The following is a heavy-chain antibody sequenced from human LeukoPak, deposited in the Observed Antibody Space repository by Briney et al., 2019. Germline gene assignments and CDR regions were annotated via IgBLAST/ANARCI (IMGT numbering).Heavy chain of an antibody. Sequence: SETLSLTCTVSGGSISSYYWSWIRQPPGKGLEWVGYIYYSGSTNYNPSLKSRVTISVDTSKNQFSLKLSSVTAADTAVYYCARWGSSGFDYWGQGTLVTVSS. CDR2: IYYSGST. D-gene: IGHD6-6*01. J-gene: IGHJ4*02. CDR3: ARWGSSGFDY. V-gene: IGHV4-59*08. CDR1: GGSISSYY.